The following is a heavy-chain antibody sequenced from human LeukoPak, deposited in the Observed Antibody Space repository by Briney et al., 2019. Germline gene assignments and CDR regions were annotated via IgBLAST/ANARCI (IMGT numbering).Heavy chain of an antibody. CDR1: GYTFTSYD. CDR2: IIPNSGGT. CDR3: ARGQPRYSGSYDY. V-gene: IGHV1-2*02. Sequence: ASVKVSCKASGYTFTSYDINWVRQATGQGLEWMGWIIPNSGGTNYAQKFQGRVTMTRDTSISTAYMELSRLRSDDTAVYYCARGQPRYSGSYDYWGQGTLVTVSS. J-gene: IGHJ4*02. D-gene: IGHD1-26*01.